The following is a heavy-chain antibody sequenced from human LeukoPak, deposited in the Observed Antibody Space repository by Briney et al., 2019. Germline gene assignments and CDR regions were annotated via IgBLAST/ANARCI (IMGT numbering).Heavy chain of an antibody. CDR1: GGSISSSS. J-gene: IGHJ4*02. V-gene: IGHV3-48*01. Sequence: ETLSLTCTVSGGSISSSSYYWGWIRQPPGKGLEWLSYISSSSSIMYYADSVKGRFTISRDNSKNTLYLQMNSLRAEDTAVYYCARGHYYGSGSYFTDWGQGTLVTVSS. CDR2: ISSSSSIM. CDR3: ARGHYYGSGSYFTD. D-gene: IGHD3-10*01.